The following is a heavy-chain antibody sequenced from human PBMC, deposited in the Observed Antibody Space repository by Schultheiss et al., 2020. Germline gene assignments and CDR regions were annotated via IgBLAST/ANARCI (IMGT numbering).Heavy chain of an antibody. CDR3: ARDGSSGWYEVNWFDP. CDR1: GFTFSSYE. J-gene: IGHJ5*02. D-gene: IGHD6-19*01. Sequence: GGSLRLSCAASGFTFSSYEMNWVRQAPGKGLEWVSYISSSGSTIYYADSVKGRFTISRDNAKNSLYLQMNSLRDEDTAVYYCARDGSSGWYEVNWFDPWGQGTLVTVYS. CDR2: ISSSGSTI. V-gene: IGHV3-48*03.